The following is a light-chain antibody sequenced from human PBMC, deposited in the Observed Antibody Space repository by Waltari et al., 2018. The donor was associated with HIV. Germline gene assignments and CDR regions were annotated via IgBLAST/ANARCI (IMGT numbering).Light chain of an antibody. V-gene: IGLV2-8*01. J-gene: IGLJ3*02. CDR3: SSYAGSSTLM. CDR2: EAT. Sequence: QSALTQPPSASGSPGQSVTISCTGHSSDVGGYNFVSWYQQHPGKAPKLLIFEATKRPSGVPDRFSGSKSGNTASLTVSWLQAEDEADYYCSSYAGSSTLMFCGGTKLTVL. CDR1: SSDVGGYNF.